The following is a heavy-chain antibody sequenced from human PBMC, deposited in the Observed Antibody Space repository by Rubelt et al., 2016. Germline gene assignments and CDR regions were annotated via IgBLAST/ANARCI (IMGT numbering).Heavy chain of an antibody. CDR2: IYSGGST. V-gene: IGHV3-53*05. Sequence: RLSCAASGFTVSSNYMSWVRQAPGKGLEWVSVIYSGGSTYYADSVKGRFTISRDNSKNTLYLQMNSLRAEDTAVYYCAKGVWQSPNYYYYGMDVWGQGTTVTVSS. J-gene: IGHJ6*02. D-gene: IGHD3-16*01. CDR3: AKGVWQSPNYYYYGMDV. CDR1: GFTVSSNY.